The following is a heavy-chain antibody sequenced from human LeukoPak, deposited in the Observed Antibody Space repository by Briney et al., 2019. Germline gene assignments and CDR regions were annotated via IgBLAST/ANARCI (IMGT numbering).Heavy chain of an antibody. CDR3: ARTYYYDSSGPPWGYFDY. CDR2: IIPIFDTG. V-gene: IGHV1-69*13. CDR1: GYTFSSYA. Sequence: SVKVSCKASGYTFSSYAISWVRQAPGQGLEWMGGIIPIFDTGNYAQKFQGRLTITADESTSTAYMELSSLRSEDTAVYYCARTYYYDSSGPPWGYFDYWGQGTLVTVSS. J-gene: IGHJ4*02. D-gene: IGHD3-22*01.